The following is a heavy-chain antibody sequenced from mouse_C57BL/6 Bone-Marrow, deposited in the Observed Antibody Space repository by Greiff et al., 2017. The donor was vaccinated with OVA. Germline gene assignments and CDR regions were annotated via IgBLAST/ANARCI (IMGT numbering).Heavy chain of an antibody. D-gene: IGHD2-4*01. J-gene: IGHJ2*01. Sequence: VQLQQSGPELVKPGASVKMSCKASGYTFTDYNMHWVKQSHGKSLEWIGYINPNNGGTSYNQKFKGKATLTVNKSSSTAYMELRSLTSEDSAVYYCARDDYDEEGKDFDYWGQGTTLTVSA. CDR2: INPNNGGT. CDR3: ARDDYDEEGKDFDY. CDR1: GYTFTDYN. V-gene: IGHV1-22*01.